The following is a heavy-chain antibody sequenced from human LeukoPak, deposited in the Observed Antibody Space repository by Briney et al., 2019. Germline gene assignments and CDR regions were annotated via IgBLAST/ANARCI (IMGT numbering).Heavy chain of an antibody. CDR2: IKQDGSEK. CDR1: GFTFSNYW. J-gene: IGHJ6*03. CDR3: ARDIGDCSSLSCYNHYYYMDV. Sequence: GSLRLSCAASGFTFSNYWMGWVRQAPGKGLEWVANIKQDGSEKYYVDFVKGRFTISRDNTKSSLYLQMNSLRDEDTAVYYCARDIGDCSSLSCYNHYYYMDVWGKGTTVAVTS. D-gene: IGHD2-2*02. V-gene: IGHV3-7*01.